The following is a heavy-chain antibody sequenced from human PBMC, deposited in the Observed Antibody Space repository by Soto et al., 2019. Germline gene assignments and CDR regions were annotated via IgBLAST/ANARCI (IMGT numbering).Heavy chain of an antibody. CDR1: GGSISSYY. V-gene: IGHV4-59*01. Sequence: SETLSLTCTVSGGSISSYYWSWIRQPPGKGLEWIGYIYYSGSTNYNPSLKSRVTISVDTSKNQFSLKLSSVTAADTAVYYCARETGNHLYYYYGMDVWGPGTTVTVSS. CDR2: IYYSGST. J-gene: IGHJ6*02. CDR3: ARETGNHLYYYYGMDV.